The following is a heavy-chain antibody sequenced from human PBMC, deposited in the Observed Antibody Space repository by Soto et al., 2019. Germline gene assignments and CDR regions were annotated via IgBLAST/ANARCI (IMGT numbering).Heavy chain of an antibody. CDR2: NHIRGRT. D-gene: IGHD1-26*01. J-gene: IGHJ6*02. CDR3: ASLLDINSWPIDV. CDR1: GVSVSSEDYY. Sequence: SQTLCLTCAVSGVSVSSEDYYWKWIRQPPGKGLEWIGYNHIRGRTNYNPSLGSRVAISLDTSKNQFSLTLTSVTAADTAIYCRASLLDINSWPIDVRGQGTPVTGAS. V-gene: IGHV4-61*08.